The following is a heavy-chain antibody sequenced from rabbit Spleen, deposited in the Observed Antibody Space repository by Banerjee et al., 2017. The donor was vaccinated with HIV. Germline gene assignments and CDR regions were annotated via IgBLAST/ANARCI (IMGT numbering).Heavy chain of an antibody. CDR2: IDPVFGST. J-gene: IGHJ4*01. CDR3: VRDLGYDDYSEKGYFNL. CDR1: GFDFSSYG. Sequence: QSLEESGGGLVQPGGSLKLSCKASGFDFSSYGLSWVRQAPGKGLEWIGYIDPVFGSTYYANWVNGRFTISSHNAQNTLYLQLNSLTAADTATYFCVRDLGYDDYSEKGYFNLWGPGTLVTVS. D-gene: IGHD2-1*01. V-gene: IGHV1S7*01.